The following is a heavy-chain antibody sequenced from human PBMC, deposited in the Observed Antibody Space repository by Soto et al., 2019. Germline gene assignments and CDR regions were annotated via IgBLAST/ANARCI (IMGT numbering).Heavy chain of an antibody. CDR2: IYSGGST. D-gene: IGHD3-3*01. CDR3: ASHPTYYDFHYGMDV. CDR1: GFTVSSNY. Sequence: PGGSLRLSCAASGFTVSSNYMSWVRQAPGKGLEWVSVIYSGGSTYYADSVKGRFTISRDNSKNTLYLQMNSLRAEDTAVYYCASHPTYYDFHYGMDVWGQGTTVTVSS. J-gene: IGHJ6*02. V-gene: IGHV3-66*04.